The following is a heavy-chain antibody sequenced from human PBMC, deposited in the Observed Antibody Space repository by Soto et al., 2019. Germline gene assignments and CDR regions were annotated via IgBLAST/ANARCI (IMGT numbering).Heavy chain of an antibody. CDR3: AREPPALKGDAYDV. CDR2: IIPLLRIA. J-gene: IGHJ3*01. Sequence: QVQLVQSGAEMKRPGSSVNVSCKASGGTFSSYTISWVRQAPGHGLEWVGRIIPLLRIAHYAQKFQGRVTITADRSSGTAYMDLSSLTSDDTAVYYCAREPPALKGDAYDVWGQGTMVIVFS. CDR1: GGTFSSYT. V-gene: IGHV1-69*08.